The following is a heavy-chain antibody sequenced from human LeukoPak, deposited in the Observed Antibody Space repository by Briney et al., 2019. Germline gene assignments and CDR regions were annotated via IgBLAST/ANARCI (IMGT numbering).Heavy chain of an antibody. CDR1: GFTLSNFW. CDR2: INQDGSQK. Sequence: PGGSLRLSCATSGFTLSNFWMSWVRQAPGKGLEWVADINQDGSQKYYRDSVKGRFTISRDNAKNSLYLQMNSLRAEDTAVYYCARDLSSGWIFDYWGQGTLVTVSS. D-gene: IGHD6-19*01. J-gene: IGHJ4*02. V-gene: IGHV3-7*01. CDR3: ARDLSSGWIFDY.